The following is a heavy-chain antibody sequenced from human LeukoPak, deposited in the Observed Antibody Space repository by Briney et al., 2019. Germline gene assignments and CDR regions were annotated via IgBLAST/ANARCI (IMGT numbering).Heavy chain of an antibody. J-gene: IGHJ4*02. Sequence: QPGGSLRLSCAASGFTFSIYAMTWVRQAPGKGLEWVSSISGSGDSTYYADSVKGRFTISRDNSKNTVYLQMNSLRAEDTAVYYCAKDCCGSSLFDYWGQGTLVTVSS. CDR2: ISGSGDST. CDR1: GFTFSIYA. V-gene: IGHV3-23*01. CDR3: AKDCCGSSLFDY. D-gene: IGHD2-21*01.